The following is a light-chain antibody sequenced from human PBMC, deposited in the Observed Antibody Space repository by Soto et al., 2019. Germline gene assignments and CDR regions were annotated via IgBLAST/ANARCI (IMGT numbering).Light chain of an antibody. CDR1: ASDIGGYNF. CDR3: SSHGGTSPYV. CDR2: EVN. Sequence: QSVLTQPPSASGSPGQSVAISCTGTASDIGGYNFVSWYQQHPGKAPKLMIYEVNKRPSGVPDRFSGSKSGNTASLTVSGLQAEDEYDYYCSSHGGTSPYVFGTGTKVTVL. J-gene: IGLJ1*01. V-gene: IGLV2-8*01.